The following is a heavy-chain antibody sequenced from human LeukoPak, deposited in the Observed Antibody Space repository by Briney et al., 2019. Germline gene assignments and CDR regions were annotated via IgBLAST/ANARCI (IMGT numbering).Heavy chain of an antibody. CDR3: ARSRDTAMVSLYYYYYMDV. V-gene: IGHV3-7*01. Sequence: GGSLRLSCAASDFTFSSYWVTGVRKAPGKGREGVGNIKGDGSEKYYVDSVKGRFTISRDNAKNTLYLQMGSLRAEDMAVYYCARSRDTAMVSLYYYYYMDVWGKGTTVTVSS. CDR1: DFTFSSYW. J-gene: IGHJ6*03. D-gene: IGHD5-18*01. CDR2: IKGDGSEK.